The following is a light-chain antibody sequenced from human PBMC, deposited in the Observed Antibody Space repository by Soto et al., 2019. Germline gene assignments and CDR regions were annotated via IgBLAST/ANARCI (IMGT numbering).Light chain of an antibody. Sequence: QSVLTQPPSASGTPGQRVTISCSGSSSNIGSNYVYWYQQLPGTAPKLLIYRNNQRPSGVPDRFSGSKSGTSASLAISGLRYEDEADYYCAAWDDSLSGLYVVFGGGTKLTVL. J-gene: IGLJ2*01. CDR3: AAWDDSLSGLYVV. CDR1: SSNIGSNY. V-gene: IGLV1-47*01. CDR2: RNN.